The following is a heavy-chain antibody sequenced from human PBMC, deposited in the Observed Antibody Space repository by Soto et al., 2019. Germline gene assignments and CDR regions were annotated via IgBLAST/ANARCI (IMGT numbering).Heavy chain of an antibody. CDR3: ARYGEKYGMDV. V-gene: IGHV3-13*05. CDR2: IGTAGDP. CDR1: GFPFSSYD. J-gene: IGHJ6*02. Sequence: HPGGSLRLSCAASGFPFSSYDMHLVRQSTGKGLEWVSAIGTAGDPYYPGSVKGRFTISRENAKNSLYLQMNSLRAGDTAVYYCARYGEKYGMDVWGQGTTVPVSS. D-gene: IGHD3-10*01.